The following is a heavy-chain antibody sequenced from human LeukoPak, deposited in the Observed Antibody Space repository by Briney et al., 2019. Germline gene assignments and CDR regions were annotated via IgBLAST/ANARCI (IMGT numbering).Heavy chain of an antibody. J-gene: IGHJ4*02. V-gene: IGHV4-59*12. CDR1: GGSISSYY. Sequence: SETLSLTCTVSGGSISSYYWSWIRQPPGKGLEWIGSIYYSGSTYYNPSLKSQVTISVDTSKNQFSLKLSSVTAADTAVYYCARVDRAHSVDDWGQGTLVTVSS. CDR3: ARVDRAHSVDD. CDR2: IYYSGST. D-gene: IGHD3-10*01.